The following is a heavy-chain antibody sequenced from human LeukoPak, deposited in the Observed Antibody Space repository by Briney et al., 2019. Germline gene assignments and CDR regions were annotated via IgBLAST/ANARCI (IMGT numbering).Heavy chain of an antibody. CDR3: SSPRRSSGWYDFDY. V-gene: IGHV3-49*04. D-gene: IGHD6-19*01. CDR1: GFTFGDYV. J-gene: IGHJ4*02. CDR2: IRSGGTT. Sequence: WSLRLSCTASGFTFGDYVMNWVRQAPGKGLEWVGFIRSGGTTEYAASVKGRFIISRDDSKSIAYLQMNSLKTEDTAVYYCSSPRRSSGWYDFDYWGQGTLVTVSS.